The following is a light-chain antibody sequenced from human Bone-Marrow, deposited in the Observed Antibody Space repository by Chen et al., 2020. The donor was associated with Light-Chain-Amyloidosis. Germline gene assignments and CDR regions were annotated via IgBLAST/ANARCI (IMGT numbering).Light chain of an antibody. CDR1: DLPTKY. CDR2: RDT. J-gene: IGLJ2*01. V-gene: IGLV3-25*03. CDR3: QSADSSGTYEVI. Sequence: SYELTQPPPVSLSPAQTARITCSGDDLPTKYAYWYQQKPGQAPVLVIHRDTERPSGISERFSGSSSGTTATLTISGVQAEDEADYHCQSADSSGTYEVIFGGGTKLTVL.